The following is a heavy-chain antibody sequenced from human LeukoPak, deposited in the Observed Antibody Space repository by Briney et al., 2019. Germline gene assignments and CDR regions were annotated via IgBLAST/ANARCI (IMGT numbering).Heavy chain of an antibody. D-gene: IGHD1-1*01. J-gene: IGHJ5*02. CDR3: ARQGVRRGGPDWFDP. CDR1: GGSISSYY. V-gene: IGHV4-59*08. Sequence: SETLSLTCTVSGGSISSYYWSWIRQPPGKGLEWIGYIYYSGSTNYNPSPKSRVTISVDTSKNQFSLKLSSVTAADTAVYYCARQGVRRGGPDWFDPWGQGTLVTVSS. CDR2: IYYSGST.